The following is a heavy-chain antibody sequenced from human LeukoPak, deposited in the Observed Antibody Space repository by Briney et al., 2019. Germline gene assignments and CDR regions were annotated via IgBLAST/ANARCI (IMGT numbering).Heavy chain of an antibody. V-gene: IGHV3-23*01. CDR3: AKERSSEDYPYYFDS. CDR2: ISGSGGTT. D-gene: IGHD3-22*01. Sequence: GGSLRLSCGASGFRFSNYAMTWVCQAPGRGLEWVSGISGSGGTTFYADSVRGRFTISRDNSRDTLYLLMNSLRAEDTAVYYCAKERSSEDYPYYFDSWGQGTLVTVSS. CDR1: GFRFSNYA. J-gene: IGHJ4*02.